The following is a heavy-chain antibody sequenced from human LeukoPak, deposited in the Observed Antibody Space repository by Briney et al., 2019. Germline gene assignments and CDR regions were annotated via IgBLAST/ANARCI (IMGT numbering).Heavy chain of an antibody. V-gene: IGHV3-7*01. CDR2: IKQDGSEK. D-gene: IGHD6-13*01. Sequence: GGSLRLSCAAFGFTFSSYWMSWVRQAPGKGLEWVANIKQDGSEKYYVDSVKGRFTISRDNAKNSLYLQMNSLRAEDTAVYYCAREEAGGGMDVWGQGTTVTVSS. CDR3: AREEAGGGMDV. J-gene: IGHJ6*02. CDR1: GFTFSSYW.